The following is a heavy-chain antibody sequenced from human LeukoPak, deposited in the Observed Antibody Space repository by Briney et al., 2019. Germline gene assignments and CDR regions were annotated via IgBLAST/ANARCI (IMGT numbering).Heavy chain of an antibody. CDR2: IWYDGSNK. Sequence: GRSLRLSCAASGFTFSSYGMHWVRQAPGKGLEWEAVIWYDGSNKYYADSVKGRFTISRDNSKNTLYLQMNSLRAEDTAVYYCAKARRPIVGATYAFDIWGQGTMVTVSS. J-gene: IGHJ3*02. D-gene: IGHD1-26*01. CDR3: AKARRPIVGATYAFDI. V-gene: IGHV3-33*06. CDR1: GFTFSSYG.